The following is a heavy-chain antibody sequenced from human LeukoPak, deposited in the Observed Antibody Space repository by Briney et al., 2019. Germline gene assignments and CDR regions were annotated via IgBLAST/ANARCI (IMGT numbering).Heavy chain of an antibody. D-gene: IGHD5-18*01. CDR3: AKMAGIQLWYPTYMDV. CDR1: GYTFTSYD. Sequence: ASVKVSCKAAGYTFTSYDINWVRQATGQGLEWMGWMNPNSGNTGYAQKFQGRVTMTRNTSISTAYMELSSLRSEDTAVYYCAKMAGIQLWYPTYMDVWGKGTAVTVSS. CDR2: MNPNSGNT. V-gene: IGHV1-8*01. J-gene: IGHJ6*03.